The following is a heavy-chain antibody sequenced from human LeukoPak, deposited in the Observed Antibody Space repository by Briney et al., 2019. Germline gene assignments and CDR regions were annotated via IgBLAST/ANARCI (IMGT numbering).Heavy chain of an antibody. D-gene: IGHD5-18*01. CDR1: GYTFTGYY. V-gene: IGHV1-2*02. J-gene: IGHJ4*02. CDR2: INPNSGAT. CDR3: ARGDTAMVMGY. Sequence: ASVTVSCKASGYTFTGYYMHWVRQAPGQGLEWMGWINPNSGATNYAQKFQGRVTMTRDTSISTAYMELSRLRSDDTAVYYCARGDTAMVMGYWGQGTLVTVFS.